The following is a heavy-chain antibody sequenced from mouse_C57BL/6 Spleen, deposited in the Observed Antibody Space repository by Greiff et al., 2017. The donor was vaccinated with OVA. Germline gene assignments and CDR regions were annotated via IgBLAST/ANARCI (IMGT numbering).Heavy chain of an antibody. CDR2: IDPSDSYT. D-gene: IGHD1-1*01. V-gene: IGHV1-69*01. CDR3: ARVGLYYGKDFDV. J-gene: IGHJ1*03. Sequence: QVQLQQPGAELVMPGASVKLSCKASGYTFTSYWMHWVKQRPGQGLEWIGEIDPSDSYTNYNQKFKGKSTLTVDKSSSTAYMQLSSLTSEDSAVYYCARVGLYYGKDFDVWGTGTTVTVSS. CDR1: GYTFTSYW.